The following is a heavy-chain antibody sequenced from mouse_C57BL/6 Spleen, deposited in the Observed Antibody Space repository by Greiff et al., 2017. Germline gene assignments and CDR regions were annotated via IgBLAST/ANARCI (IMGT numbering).Heavy chain of an antibody. Sequence: VQLQQSGAELVRPGASVTLSCKASGYTFTDYEMHWVKQTPVHGLEWIGAIDPETGGTAYNQKFKGKAILTADKSSSTAYMELRSLTSEDSAVYYCTRGLITTVVADFYWYFDVWGTGTTVTVSS. V-gene: IGHV1-15*01. CDR1: GYTFTDYE. J-gene: IGHJ1*03. D-gene: IGHD1-1*01. CDR2: IDPETGGT. CDR3: TRGLITTVVADFYWYFDV.